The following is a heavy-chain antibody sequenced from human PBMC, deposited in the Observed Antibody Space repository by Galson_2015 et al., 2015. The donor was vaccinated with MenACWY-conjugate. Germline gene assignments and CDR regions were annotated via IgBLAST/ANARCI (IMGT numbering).Heavy chain of an antibody. J-gene: IGHJ6*02. CDR3: ARGTVVVVAARVSYYYYGMDV. D-gene: IGHD2-15*01. Sequence: ETLSLTCTVSGGSISSYYLSWIRQPPGKGLEWIGYIYYSGSTNYNPSLKSRVTISVDTSKNQFSLKPSSVTAADTAVYYCARGTVVVVAARVSYYYYGMDVWGQGTTVTVSS. V-gene: IGHV4-59*08. CDR1: GGSISSYY. CDR2: IYYSGST.